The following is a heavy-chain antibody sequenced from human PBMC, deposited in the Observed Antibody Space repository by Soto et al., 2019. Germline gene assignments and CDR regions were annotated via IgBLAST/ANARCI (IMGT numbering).Heavy chain of an antibody. CDR1: GFAFGSYW. CDR3: LRDQRHWNEFADQ. CDR2: ISQDGAIA. D-gene: IGHD1-1*01. Sequence: VQLVESGGGLVQPGGSLRLSCAASGFAFGSYWLHLVRQDPGKGLVWVSRISQDGAIATQADSVKGRFTISRDNAKNTLFLQMNSRRADDTAVYYCLRDQRHWNEFADQWGQGTLVTVSS. J-gene: IGHJ4*02. V-gene: IGHV3-74*01.